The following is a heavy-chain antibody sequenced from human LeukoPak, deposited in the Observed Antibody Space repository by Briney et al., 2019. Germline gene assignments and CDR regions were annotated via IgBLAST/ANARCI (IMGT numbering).Heavy chain of an antibody. J-gene: IGHJ6*02. V-gene: IGHV3-74*01. CDR1: GFTFSSYW. CDR3: ARDADHSKLKWVYYYGMDV. CDR2: INSDGSST. D-gene: IGHD4-11*01. Sequence: PGGSLRLSCAASGFTFSSYWMHWVRHAPGKGLVWVSRINSDGSSTSYADSVKGRFTISGDNAKNTLYLQMNSLRAEDTAVYYCARDADHSKLKWVYYYGMDVWGQGTTVTVSS.